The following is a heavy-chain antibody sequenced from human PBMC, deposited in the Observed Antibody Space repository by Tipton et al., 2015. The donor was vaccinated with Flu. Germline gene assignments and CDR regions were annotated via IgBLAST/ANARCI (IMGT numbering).Heavy chain of an antibody. CDR2: IYYSGST. J-gene: IGHJ4*02. CDR3: ARGAPRRIAVAGPYYFDY. Sequence: TLSLTCTVSGGSISSYYWSWIRPPPGKGLEWIGYIYYSGSTNYNPSLKSRVTISVDTSKNQFSLKLSSVTAADTAVYYCARGAPRRIAVAGPYYFDYWGQGTLVT. CDR1: GGSISSYY. V-gene: IGHV4-59*01. D-gene: IGHD6-19*01.